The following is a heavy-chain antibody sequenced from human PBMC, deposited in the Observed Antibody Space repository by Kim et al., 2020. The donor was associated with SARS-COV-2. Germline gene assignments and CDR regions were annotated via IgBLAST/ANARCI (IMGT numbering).Heavy chain of an antibody. CDR3: ARVGWGSSYYDMLTGYHPIDY. D-gene: IGHD3-9*01. J-gene: IGHJ4*02. CDR1: GFTFSSYS. Sequence: GGSLRLSCAASGFTFSSYSMNWVRQAPGKGLEWVSYISSSSSTIYYADSVKGRFTISRDNAKNSLYLQMNSLRAEDTAVYYCARVGWGSSYYDMLTGYHPIDYWGQGTLVTVSS. CDR2: ISSSSSTI. V-gene: IGHV3-48*04.